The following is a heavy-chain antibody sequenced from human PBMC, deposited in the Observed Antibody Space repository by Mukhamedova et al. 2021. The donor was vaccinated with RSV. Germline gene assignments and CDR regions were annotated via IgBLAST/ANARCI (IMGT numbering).Heavy chain of an antibody. CDR3: ARGTVTFDD. CDR2: VNYDGSST. D-gene: IGHD4-17*01. V-gene: IGHV3-74*01. Sequence: VRQAPGKGLVWVSHVNYDGSSTTYADSVKGRFTISRDNAKKTLYLQMNSLGAEDTAVYHCARGTVTFDDWVQGTLVTVSS. J-gene: IGHJ4*02.